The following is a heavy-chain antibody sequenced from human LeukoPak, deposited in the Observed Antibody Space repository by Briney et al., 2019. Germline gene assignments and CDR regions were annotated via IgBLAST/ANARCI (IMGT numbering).Heavy chain of an antibody. CDR2: INPNSGGT. CDR3: ARVEYGSGSYFDY. J-gene: IGHJ4*02. V-gene: IGHV1-2*02. Sequence: GASAKVSCKASGYTFTGYYMHWVRQAPGQGLEWMGWINPNSGGTNYAQKFQGRVTMTRDTSISTAYVELSRLRSDDTAVYYCARVEYGSGSYFDYWGQGTLVTVSS. CDR1: GYTFTGYY. D-gene: IGHD3-10*01.